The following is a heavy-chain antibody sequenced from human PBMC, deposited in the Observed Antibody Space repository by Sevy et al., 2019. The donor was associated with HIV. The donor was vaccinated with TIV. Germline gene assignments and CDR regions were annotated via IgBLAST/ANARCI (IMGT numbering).Heavy chain of an antibody. D-gene: IGHD3-22*01. CDR3: ARGTYYYDSGGYYHDAFDL. Sequence: GGSLRLSCVASSGFTFSSYWMSWVRQAPGKGLEWVANIKQDGRVKYYVDSVRGRFAISRDNAKNSLYLQMNTLRADDTALYSCARGTYYYDSGGYYHDAFDLWGQGTMVTVSS. CDR1: GFTFSSYW. J-gene: IGHJ3*01. V-gene: IGHV3-7*03. CDR2: IKQDGRVK.